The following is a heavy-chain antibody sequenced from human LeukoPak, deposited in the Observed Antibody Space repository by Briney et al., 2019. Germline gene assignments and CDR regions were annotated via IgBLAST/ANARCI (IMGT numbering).Heavy chain of an antibody. Sequence: GGSLRLSCAASGFTFSSYWMHWVRQAPGKGLVWVSRINGDGSSTSYADSVKGRFTISRDNAKNTLYLQMNSLRAEDTAVYYCAKLNPAYSGSYLDYWGQGTLVTVSS. J-gene: IGHJ4*02. D-gene: IGHD1-26*01. CDR2: INGDGSST. CDR3: AKLNPAYSGSYLDY. CDR1: GFTFSSYW. V-gene: IGHV3-74*01.